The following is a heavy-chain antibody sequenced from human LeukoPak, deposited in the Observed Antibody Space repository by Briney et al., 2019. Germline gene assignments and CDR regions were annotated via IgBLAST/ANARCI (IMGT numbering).Heavy chain of an antibody. V-gene: IGHV3-21*01. CDR1: GFTFSSYS. CDR3: ARGEYQLLRSNYYYYYMDV. CDR2: ISGSSSYI. D-gene: IGHD2-2*01. Sequence: GGSLRLSCAASGFTFSSYSMNWVRQAPGKGLEWVSSISGSSSYIYYADSVKGRFTISRDNAKNSLYLQMNSLRAEDTAVYYCARGEYQLLRSNYYYYYMDVWGKGTTVTVSS. J-gene: IGHJ6*03.